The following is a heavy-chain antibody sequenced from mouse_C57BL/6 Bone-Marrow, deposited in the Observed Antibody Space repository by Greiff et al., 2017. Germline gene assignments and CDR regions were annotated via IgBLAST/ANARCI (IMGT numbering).Heavy chain of an antibody. J-gene: IGHJ2*01. D-gene: IGHD2-4*01. CDR2: IRLKSDNYAT. CDR3: TGYDYAYYFDY. CDR1: GFTFSNYW. Sequence: EVHLVESGGGLVQPGGSMKLSCVASGFTFSNYWMNWVRQSPEKGLEWVAQIRLKSDNYATHYTESVKGKFTISRDDSKSSVYLQMNNLRAEDTGIYYCTGYDYAYYFDYWGQGTTLTVSS. V-gene: IGHV6-3*01.